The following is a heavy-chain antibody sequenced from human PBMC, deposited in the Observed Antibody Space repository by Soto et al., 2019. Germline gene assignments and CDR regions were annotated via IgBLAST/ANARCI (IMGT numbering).Heavy chain of an antibody. CDR1: GYFMTNGNY. V-gene: IGHV4-38-2*02. D-gene: IGHD6-13*01. J-gene: IGHJ4*02. CDR2: IYYTGRT. CDR3: ARDRAAVASTFDY. Sequence: TSETLSLTCAVSGYFMTNGNYWGWIRRSPGKGLEWIGSIYYTGRTYYNPSLKSRVTMSVDTSKNQFSLKLTSVTAADTAVYYCARDRAAVASTFDYWGQGTLVTVSS.